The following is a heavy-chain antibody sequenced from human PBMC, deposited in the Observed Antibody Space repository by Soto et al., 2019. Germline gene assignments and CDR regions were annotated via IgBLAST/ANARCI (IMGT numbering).Heavy chain of an antibody. CDR2: IYWDDDK. V-gene: IGHV2-5*02. Sequence: QITLKESGPTLVRPTQTLTLTCTFSGFSLTTSGVGVDWIRQPPGKALEWLAVIYWDDDKRYSSSLKSRLTITKDTSKNQVVLTMTNMHPVDTATYYCAHHPYYGLGSYSFDYWGQGTLVIVSS. CDR1: GFSLTTSGVG. CDR3: AHHPYYGLGSYSFDY. D-gene: IGHD3-10*01. J-gene: IGHJ4*02.